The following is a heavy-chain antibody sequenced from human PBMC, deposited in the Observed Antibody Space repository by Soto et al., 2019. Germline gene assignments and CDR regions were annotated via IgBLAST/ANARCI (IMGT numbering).Heavy chain of an antibody. CDR2: ISSSSSYI. D-gene: IGHD3-22*01. J-gene: IGHJ3*02. CDR1: GFTFSSYS. Sequence: GGSLRLSCAASGFTFSSYSMNWVRQAPGKGLEWVSSISSSSSYIYYADSVKGRFTISRDNAKNSLYLQMNSLRAEDTAVYYCANYYYDSSGYPDAFDIWGQGTMVTVSS. CDR3: ANYYYDSSGYPDAFDI. V-gene: IGHV3-21*01.